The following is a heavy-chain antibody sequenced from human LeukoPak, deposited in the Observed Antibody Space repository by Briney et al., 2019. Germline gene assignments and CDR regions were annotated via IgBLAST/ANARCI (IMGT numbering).Heavy chain of an antibody. J-gene: IGHJ4*02. V-gene: IGHV1-2*02. Sequence: GASVKVSCKASGYTFTGYYMHWVRQAPGQGLEWMGWINPNSGGTNYAQKFQGRVTMTRDTSTSTVYMELSSLRSEDTAVYYCARGDAAAEAHYWGQGTLVTVSS. CDR2: INPNSGGT. CDR3: ARGDAAAEAHY. D-gene: IGHD6-13*01. CDR1: GYTFTGYY.